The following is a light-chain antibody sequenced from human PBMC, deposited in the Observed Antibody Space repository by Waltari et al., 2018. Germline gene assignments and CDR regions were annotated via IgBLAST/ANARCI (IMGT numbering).Light chain of an antibody. V-gene: IGLV1-47*01. Sequence: QSVLTQPPSASGTPGQRVTISCSVSISTTGTYYVSWYHQLPGPAPKLLIYRNNQRPSGVPDRFSGSKSGTSASLASSGLRSEDEADYYCAVWDDSLTGQVIFGGGTKLTVL. J-gene: IGLJ2*01. CDR1: ISTTGTYY. CDR2: RNN. CDR3: AVWDDSLTGQVI.